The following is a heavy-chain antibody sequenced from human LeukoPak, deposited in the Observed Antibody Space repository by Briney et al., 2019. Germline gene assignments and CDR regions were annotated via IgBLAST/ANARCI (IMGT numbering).Heavy chain of an antibody. J-gene: IGHJ4*02. Sequence: TSETLSLTCTVSGXSISSGDYYWSWIRQPPGKGLEWIGYIYYSGSTYYNPSLKSRVTISVDTSKNQFSLKLSSVTAADTAVYYCARDRTGGDFFDYWGQGTLVTVSS. CDR3: ARDRTGGDFFDY. V-gene: IGHV4-30-4*01. D-gene: IGHD4-17*01. CDR1: GXSISSGDYY. CDR2: IYYSGST.